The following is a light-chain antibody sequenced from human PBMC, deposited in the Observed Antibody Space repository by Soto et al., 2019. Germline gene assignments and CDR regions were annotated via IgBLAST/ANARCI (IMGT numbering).Light chain of an antibody. V-gene: IGKV3-11*01. J-gene: IGKJ2*01. Sequence: ESVLTQSQATLSLSPGERATLSCRASQSGGSDLAWYQQKPGLPPRVLIFDASNRAPGIPASVSGSGSGTDVTPTISSLEPEDFEVYDCQQRYHWLYTFGQGTRLEI. CDR3: QQRYHWLYT. CDR1: QSGGSD. CDR2: DAS.